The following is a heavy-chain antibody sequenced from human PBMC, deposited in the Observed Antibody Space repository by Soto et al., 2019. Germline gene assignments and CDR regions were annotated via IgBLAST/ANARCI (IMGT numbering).Heavy chain of an antibody. J-gene: IGHJ3*02. CDR1: VFTFISYW. D-gene: IGHD2-21*02. Sequence: GWSLRLSCAASVFTFISYWMSWVRQAPGKGLEWVANIKQDGSEKYYVDSVKGRFTISRDNAKNSLYLQMNSLRAEDTAVYYCASLCGGDCFFAFDIWGQGTMVTVSS. CDR3: ASLCGGDCFFAFDI. CDR2: IKQDGSEK. V-gene: IGHV3-7*03.